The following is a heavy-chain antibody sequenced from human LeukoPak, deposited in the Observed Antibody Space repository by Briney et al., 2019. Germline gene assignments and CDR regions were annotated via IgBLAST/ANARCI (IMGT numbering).Heavy chain of an antibody. CDR2: INHSGST. Sequence: SETLSLTCAVYGGSFSGYYWSWIRQPPGKGLEWIGEINHSGSTNYNQSLKSRVTISVDTSKNQFSLKLSSVTAADTAVYYCAGRTSSGSIDYWGQGTLVTVSS. CDR1: GGSFSGYY. J-gene: IGHJ4*02. CDR3: AGRTSSGSIDY. V-gene: IGHV4-34*01. D-gene: IGHD6-19*01.